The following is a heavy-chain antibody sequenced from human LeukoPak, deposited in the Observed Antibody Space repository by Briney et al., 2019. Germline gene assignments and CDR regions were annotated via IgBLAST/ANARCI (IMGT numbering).Heavy chain of an antibody. J-gene: IGHJ4*02. V-gene: IGHV3-48*03. CDR1: GFTFSSYE. Sequence: PGGSLRLSCAASGFTFSSYEMNWVRQAPGKGLEWVSYISSSGSTIYYADSVKGRFTISRDNAKNSLYLQMNSLRAEDTAVYYCARERNYYDSSGYESYWGLGTLVTVSS. CDR2: ISSSGSTI. D-gene: IGHD3-22*01. CDR3: ARERNYYDSSGYESY.